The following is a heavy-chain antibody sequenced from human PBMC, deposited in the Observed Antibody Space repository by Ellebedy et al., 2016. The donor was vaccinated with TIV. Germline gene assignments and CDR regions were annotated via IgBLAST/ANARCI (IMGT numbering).Heavy chain of an antibody. D-gene: IGHD2-2*01. V-gene: IGHV3-30*02. CDR2: IRHDESYK. CDR1: GFTFSGYG. Sequence: GESLKISCAASGFTFSGYGMHWVRQAPGKGLEWVAFIRHDESYKYHADSVEGRFTISRDNAKNSLFLQMNSLRAEDTAVYYCASYCSSTSCPTDYYYGLDVWGQGTTVTVSS. CDR3: ASYCSSTSCPTDYYYGLDV. J-gene: IGHJ6*02.